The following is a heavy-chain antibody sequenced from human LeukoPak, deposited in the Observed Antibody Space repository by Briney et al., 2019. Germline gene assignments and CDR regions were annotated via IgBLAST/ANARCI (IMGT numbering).Heavy chain of an antibody. J-gene: IGHJ4*02. D-gene: IGHD6-13*01. CDR1: GGSFSGYY. V-gene: IGHV4-34*01. CDR3: ARVSLAAAVES. CDR2: INHSGST. Sequence: SETLSLTCAVYGGSFSGYYWSWIRQPPGKGLEWIGEINHSGSTNYNPSLKSRVTISVDTSKNQFSLKLSSVTAADTAVYYCARVSLAAAVESWGQGTLVTVSS.